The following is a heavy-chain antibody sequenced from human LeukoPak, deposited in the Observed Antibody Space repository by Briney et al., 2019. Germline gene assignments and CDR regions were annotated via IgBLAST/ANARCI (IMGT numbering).Heavy chain of an antibody. J-gene: IGHJ3*02. V-gene: IGHV4-34*01. CDR3: ARHVLLWFGEIHFDI. Sequence: SETLSLTCAVYGGSFSGYYWSWIRQPPGKGLEWIGEINHSGSTNYNPSLKSRVTISVDTSKNQFSLKLSSVTAADAAVYYCARHVLLWFGEIHFDIWGQGTMVTVSS. CDR1: GGSFSGYY. CDR2: INHSGST. D-gene: IGHD3-10*01.